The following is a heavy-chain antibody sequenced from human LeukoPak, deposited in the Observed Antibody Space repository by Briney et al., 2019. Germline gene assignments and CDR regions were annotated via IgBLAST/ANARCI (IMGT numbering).Heavy chain of an antibody. CDR2: INPSGGGT. D-gene: IGHD5-18*01. V-gene: IGHV1-46*01. Sequence: ASVKVSCKASGYTFTDYYMHWVRQAPGQGLEWMGIINPSGGGTSYAQKFQGRLTMTRDTSTTTVYMELSSLRSEDTAMYYCAREIGPRQLHLWGSAFDYWGQGTLVTVSS. CDR3: AREIGPRQLHLWGSAFDY. CDR1: GYTFTDYY. J-gene: IGHJ4*02.